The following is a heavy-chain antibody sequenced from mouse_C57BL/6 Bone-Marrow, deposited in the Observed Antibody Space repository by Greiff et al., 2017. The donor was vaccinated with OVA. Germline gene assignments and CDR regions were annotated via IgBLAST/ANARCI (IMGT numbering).Heavy chain of an antibody. CDR2: FHPYNDDT. V-gene: IGHV1-47*01. CDR1: GYTFTTYP. J-gene: IGHJ1*03. CDR3: ARSALYYYGSSYWYFDV. Sequence: VKLQESGTELVKPGASVKMSCKASGYTFTTYPIEWMKQNHGKSLEWIGNFHPYNDDTKYNEKFKGKATLTVEKSSSTVYLELSRLTSDDSAVYYCARSALYYYGSSYWYFDVWGTGTTVTVSS. D-gene: IGHD1-1*01.